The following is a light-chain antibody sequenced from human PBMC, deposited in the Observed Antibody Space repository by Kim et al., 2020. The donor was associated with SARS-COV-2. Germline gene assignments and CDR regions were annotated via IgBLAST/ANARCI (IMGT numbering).Light chain of an antibody. CDR2: GAS. J-gene: IGKJ2*01. CDR3: QQYGSSPPDT. V-gene: IGKV3-20*01. CDR1: QSVSSSY. Sequence: PRERATLSCRASQSVSSSYLAWYQQKPGQAPRLLIYGASSRATGVPDRFSGSGSGTDFTLTISRLEPEDFAVYYCQQYGSSPPDTFGQGTKLEIK.